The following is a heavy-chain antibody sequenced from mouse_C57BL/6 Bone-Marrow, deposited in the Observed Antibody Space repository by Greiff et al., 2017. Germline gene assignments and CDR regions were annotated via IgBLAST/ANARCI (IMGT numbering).Heavy chain of an antibody. D-gene: IGHD1-1*01. CDR3: ARFFYYYGSSYDY. V-gene: IGHV1-82*01. CDR1: GYAFSGSW. CDR2: IYPGDGDT. J-gene: IGHJ2*01. Sequence: QVQLQQSGPELVKPGASVKISCKASGYAFSGSWMNWVKQRPGKGLEWIGRIYPGDGDTNYNGKFKGKATLTADKSSSTAYMQLSSLTSEDSAVYFCARFFYYYGSSYDYWGQGTTLTVSS.